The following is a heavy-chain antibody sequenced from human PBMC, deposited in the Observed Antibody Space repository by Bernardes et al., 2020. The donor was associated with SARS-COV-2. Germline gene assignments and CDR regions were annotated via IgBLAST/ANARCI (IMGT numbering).Heavy chain of an antibody. CDR2: INIDGTST. CDR1: GFSFSNNW. Sequence: GGSLRLSCAASGFSFSNNWMHWVRQGPGKGLVWVSRINIDGTSTNYADSVKGRFTVSRDNANNTLYLQMNSLRGEDTAVYFCARGNAGKWLRPQAFDMWGQGTMVTVSS. D-gene: IGHD5-12*01. V-gene: IGHV3-74*01. J-gene: IGHJ3*02. CDR3: ARGNAGKWLRPQAFDM.